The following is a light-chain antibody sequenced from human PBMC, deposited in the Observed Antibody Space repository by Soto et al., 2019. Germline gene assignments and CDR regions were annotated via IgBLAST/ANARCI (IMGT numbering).Light chain of an antibody. Sequence: QSALTQPASVSGSPGQSITISCTGTSSDVGGYNYVSWYQQHPGKAPKLMIYEVSNRPSGVPNRFSGSKSGNTASLTISGLQAVDEADYYCCSYTSSHTLVFGTGTKVTVL. CDR2: EVS. V-gene: IGLV2-14*01. J-gene: IGLJ1*01. CDR3: CSYTSSHTLV. CDR1: SSDVGGYNY.